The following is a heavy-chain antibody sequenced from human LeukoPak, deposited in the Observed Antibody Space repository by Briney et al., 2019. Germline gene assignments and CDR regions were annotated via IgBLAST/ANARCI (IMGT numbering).Heavy chain of an antibody. CDR1: GYSFSNYW. J-gene: IGHJ4*02. CDR3: ARAGSGIPYYFDY. D-gene: IGHD3-10*01. Sequence: GESLKISCEGSGYSFSNYWIGWVREMPGKGLEWMGIIYPGDSDTRYSPSFQGQVTISADNSISTAYLQWSSLKASDTAMYYCARAGSGIPYYFDYWGQGTLVTVSS. CDR2: IYPGDSDT. V-gene: IGHV5-51*01.